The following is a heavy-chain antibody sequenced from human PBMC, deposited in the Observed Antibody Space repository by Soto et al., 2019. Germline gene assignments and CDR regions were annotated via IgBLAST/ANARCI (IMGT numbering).Heavy chain of an antibody. Sequence: GGSLRLSCAASGFTFSDYYMSWIRQAPGKGLEWVSYISSSGSTIYYADSVKGRFTISRDNAKNSLYLQMNSLRAEDTAVYYCARDLGGSGIGQSYYYYYYMDVWGKGTTVTVSS. D-gene: IGHD3-10*01. CDR1: GFTFSDYY. CDR3: ARDLGGSGIGQSYYYYYYMDV. V-gene: IGHV3-11*01. J-gene: IGHJ6*03. CDR2: ISSSGSTI.